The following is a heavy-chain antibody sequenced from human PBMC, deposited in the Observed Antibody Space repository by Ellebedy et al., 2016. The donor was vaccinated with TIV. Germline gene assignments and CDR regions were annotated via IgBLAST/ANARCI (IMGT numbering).Heavy chain of an antibody. D-gene: IGHD3-3*01. Sequence: SETLSLTXNVSGGSLSRTGHYWTWIRQHPVKGLEWIGYIYYSGDTYYNPSLRSRVSISLDTSRNQFFLTLNSVTAADTAVYYCGREITVIGVLDYWGQGAPVTVSS. CDR3: GREITVIGVLDY. V-gene: IGHV4-31*03. CDR2: IYYSGDT. CDR1: GGSLSRTGHY. J-gene: IGHJ4*02.